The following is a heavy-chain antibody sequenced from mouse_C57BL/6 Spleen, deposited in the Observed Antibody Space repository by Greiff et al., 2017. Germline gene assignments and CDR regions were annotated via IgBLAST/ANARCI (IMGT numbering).Heavy chain of an antibody. Sequence: LQESGAELVRPGTSVKMSCKASGYTFTNYWIGWAKQRPGHGLEWIGDIYPGGGYTNYNEKFKGKATLTADKSSSTAYMQFSSLTSEDSAIYYCARSDYDQAMDYWGQGTSVTVSS. CDR1: GYTFTNYW. CDR3: ARSDYDQAMDY. CDR2: IYPGGGYT. V-gene: IGHV1-63*01. D-gene: IGHD2-4*01. J-gene: IGHJ4*01.